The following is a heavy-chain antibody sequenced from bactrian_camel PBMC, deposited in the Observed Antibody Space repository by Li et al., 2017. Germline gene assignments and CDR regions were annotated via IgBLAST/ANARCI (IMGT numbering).Heavy chain of an antibody. CDR3: ATRTLGY. Sequence: HVQLVESGGGLVQPGGSLRLSCAASGSTFGRYSTIWVRQAPGKGLEWVSSITTSGGTFAHSTSVKGRFTISRDNARNTLFLQMNSLKTEDIGLYYCATRTLGYWGQGTQVTVS. J-gene: IGHJ6*01. V-gene: IGHV3S1*01. CDR1: GSTFGRYS. CDR2: ITTSGGTF.